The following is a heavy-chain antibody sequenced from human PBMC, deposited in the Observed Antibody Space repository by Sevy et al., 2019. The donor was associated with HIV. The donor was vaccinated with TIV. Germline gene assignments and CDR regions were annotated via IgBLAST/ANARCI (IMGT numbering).Heavy chain of an antibody. D-gene: IGHD3-22*01. CDR3: AIIQEFYDSLQDY. CDR2: ISGRCGTT. Sequence: GGSQRLSCAASGFTFSSYSLNWVRQAPGKGLEWVSYISGRCGTTYYADSVKGRFTISRDNAKNSLYLQMNSLRDEDTAVYYCAIIQEFYDSLQDYWGQGTLVTVSS. CDR1: GFTFSSYS. J-gene: IGHJ4*02. V-gene: IGHV3-48*02.